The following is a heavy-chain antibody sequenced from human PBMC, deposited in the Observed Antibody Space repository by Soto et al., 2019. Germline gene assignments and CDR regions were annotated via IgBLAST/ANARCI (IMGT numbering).Heavy chain of an antibody. CDR1: GGSISSSSYY. J-gene: IGHJ5*02. CDR2: IYYSGST. Sequence: SETLSLTCTVSGGSISSSSYYWGWIRQPPGKGLEWIGSIYYSGSTYYNPSLKSRVTISVDTSKNQFSPKLSSVTAADTAVYYCARHLITIFGVVIIHWFDPWGQGTQVTVSS. CDR3: ARHLITIFGVVIIHWFDP. V-gene: IGHV4-39*01. D-gene: IGHD3-3*01.